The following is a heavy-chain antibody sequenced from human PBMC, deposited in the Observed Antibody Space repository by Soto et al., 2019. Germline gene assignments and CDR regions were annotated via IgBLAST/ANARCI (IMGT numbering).Heavy chain of an antibody. CDR2: IYNGGST. J-gene: IGHJ6*04. V-gene: IGHV3-66*01. D-gene: IGHD6-19*01. CDR1: GFTVSSNY. Sequence: GGSLRLSCAASGFTVSSNYMSWVRQAPRKGLEWVSVIYNGGSTYYGDSVKGRFTISRDNSKNSVCLQMDSLSVEDTAVYYCARVVTSAGNTRQFDNWGKGTTVTVSS. CDR3: ARVVTSAGNTRQFDN.